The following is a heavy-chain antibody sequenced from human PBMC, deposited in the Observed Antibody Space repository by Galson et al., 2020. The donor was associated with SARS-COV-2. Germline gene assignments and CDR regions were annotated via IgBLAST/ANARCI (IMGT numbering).Heavy chain of an antibody. V-gene: IGHV3-9*01. D-gene: IGHD3-22*01. J-gene: IGHJ3*01. Sequence: PGGSLRLSCAASTFTFEHYAMHWVRQAPGKGLEWVSGINWNSGSIGYADSVKGRFTISRDNANNSLYLQMNSLRAEDTALYYCVKDIGDYYDTSGYYGAFDLWGQGTLVTVS. CDR3: VKDIGDYYDTSGYYGAFDL. CDR1: TFTFEHYA. CDR2: INWNSGSI.